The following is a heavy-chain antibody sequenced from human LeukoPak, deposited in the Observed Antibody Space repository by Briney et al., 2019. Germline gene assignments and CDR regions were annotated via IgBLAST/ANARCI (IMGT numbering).Heavy chain of an antibody. V-gene: IGHV3-64*01. CDR1: GFTFSSYA. D-gene: IGHD6-13*01. J-gene: IGHJ4*02. CDR3: AGGSSWYRGIDY. CDR2: ISTNGGST. Sequence: PGGALRLSCAASGFTFSSYAMYWVRQAPAKGREYVSAISTNGGSTYYANSVKGRFTISRDNSKNTLYLQMGSLRAEDMAVYYCAGGSSWYRGIDYWGQGTLVTVSS.